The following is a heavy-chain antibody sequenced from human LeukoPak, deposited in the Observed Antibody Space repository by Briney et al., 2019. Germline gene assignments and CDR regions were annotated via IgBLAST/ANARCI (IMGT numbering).Heavy chain of an antibody. CDR1: GFTFSRYW. V-gene: IGHV3-74*01. D-gene: IGHD3-22*01. CDR2: IKSDGKT. Sequence: GGSLRLSCEASGFTFSRYWMHWVRQAPGKGLVWVSRIKSDGKTNYADSVMGRFTISRDNAKNTGSLQMDSLRAEDTSVYYCARAPSEVGGYYPEYFRHWGQGTLVTVSS. J-gene: IGHJ1*01. CDR3: ARAPSEVGGYYPEYFRH.